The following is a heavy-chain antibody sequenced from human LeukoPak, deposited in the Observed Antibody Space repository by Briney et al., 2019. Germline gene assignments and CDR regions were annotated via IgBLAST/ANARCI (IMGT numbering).Heavy chain of an antibody. CDR2: IRYDGSNK. CDR1: GFTFSSYG. D-gene: IGHD5-18*01. Sequence: GGSLRLSCAASGFTFSSYGMHWVHQAPGKGLDWVAFIRYDGSNKYYADSVKGRFTISRDNSKNTLYLQMNSLRAEDTAVYYCAKDRGRGYSYGYADYWGQGTLVTVSS. CDR3: AKDRGRGYSYGYADY. J-gene: IGHJ4*02. V-gene: IGHV3-30*02.